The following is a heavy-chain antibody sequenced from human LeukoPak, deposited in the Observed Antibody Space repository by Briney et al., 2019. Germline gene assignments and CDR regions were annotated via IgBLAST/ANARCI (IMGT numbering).Heavy chain of an antibody. CDR1: GFTFSSYG. V-gene: IGHV3-33*01. D-gene: IGHD6-6*01. J-gene: IGHJ6*03. Sequence: GGSLRLSCAASGFTFSSYGMHWVRQAPGKGLEWVVVIWYDGSNKYYADSVKGRFTISRDNSKNTLYLQMNSLRAEDTAVYYCARANRRHREYSSRNYYYYYMDVWGKGTTVTVSS. CDR3: ARANRRHREYSSRNYYYYYMDV. CDR2: IWYDGSNK.